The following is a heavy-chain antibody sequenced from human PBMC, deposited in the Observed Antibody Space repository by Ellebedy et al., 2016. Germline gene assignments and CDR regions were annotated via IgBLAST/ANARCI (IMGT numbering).Heavy chain of an antibody. CDR3: RQGHYADL. D-gene: IGHD4-17*01. CDR1: GLTFNTFF. CDR2: ISAGSDTT. V-gene: IGHV3-23*01. J-gene: IGHJ4*02. Sequence: GGSLRLXCTASGLTFNTFFMSWVRQAPGKGLEWVSTISAGSDTTRLADSVKGRFTISRDSSKNSVYLRMNSLRVEDTAVYYCRQGHYADLWGQGTLVTVSS.